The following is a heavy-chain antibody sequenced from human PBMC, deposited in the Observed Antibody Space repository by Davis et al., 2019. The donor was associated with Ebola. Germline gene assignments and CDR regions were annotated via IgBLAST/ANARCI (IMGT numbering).Heavy chain of an antibody. CDR2: INPNSGGT. Sequence: ASVKVSCKASGYTFTGYYMHWVRQAPGQGLEWMGWINPNSGGTNYAQKFQGRVTMTRDTSISTAYMELSRLRSDDTAVYYCARSGWGLRRTNYFDYWGQGTLVTVSS. CDR3: ARSGWGLRRTNYFDY. V-gene: IGHV1-2*02. J-gene: IGHJ4*02. CDR1: GYTFTGYY. D-gene: IGHD1-1*01.